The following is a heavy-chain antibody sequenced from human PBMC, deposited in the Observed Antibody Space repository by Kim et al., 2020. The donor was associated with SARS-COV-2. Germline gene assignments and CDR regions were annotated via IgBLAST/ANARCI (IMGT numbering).Heavy chain of an antibody. Sequence: SVKVSCKASGGTFSSYAISWVRQAPGQGLEWMGGIIPIFGTANYAQKFQGRVTITADESTSTAYMELSSLRSEDTAVYYCATLKLGYCSSTSCSDWYFDLWGRGTLVTVSS. J-gene: IGHJ2*01. D-gene: IGHD2-2*01. CDR2: IIPIFGTA. CDR1: GGTFSSYA. CDR3: ATLKLGYCSSTSCSDWYFDL. V-gene: IGHV1-69*13.